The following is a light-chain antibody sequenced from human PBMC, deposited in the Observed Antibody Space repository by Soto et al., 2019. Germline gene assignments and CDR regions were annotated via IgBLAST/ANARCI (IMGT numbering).Light chain of an antibody. V-gene: IGKV4-1*01. CDR1: QSVLYSSNNKND. J-gene: IGKJ4*01. CDR3: QQYYSTPLT. Sequence: DIVMTQSPDSLAVSLGERATINCKSSQSVLYSSNNKNDLAWYQQKPGQPPKLLIYWASTRESGVPDRFSGSGSGTDFTLPISSLQAEDVAVYYCQQYYSTPLTFGGGTKVEIK. CDR2: WAS.